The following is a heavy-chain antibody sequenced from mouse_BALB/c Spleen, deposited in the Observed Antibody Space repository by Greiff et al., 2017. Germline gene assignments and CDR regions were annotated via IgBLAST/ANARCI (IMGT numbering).Heavy chain of an antibody. V-gene: IGHV1-82*01. Sequence: QVQLQQSGPELVKPGASVKISCKASGYAFSSSWMNWVKQRPGQGLEWIGRIYPGDGDTNYNGKFKGKATLTADKSSSTAYMQLSSLTSVDSAVYFCARYSAAMDYWGQGTSVTVSS. D-gene: IGHD3-1*01. CDR1: GYAFSSSW. CDR2: IYPGDGDT. CDR3: ARYSAAMDY. J-gene: IGHJ4*01.